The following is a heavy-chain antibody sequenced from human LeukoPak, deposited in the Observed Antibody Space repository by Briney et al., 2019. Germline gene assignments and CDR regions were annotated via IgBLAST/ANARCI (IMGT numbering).Heavy chain of an antibody. CDR1: GYSFTSCW. CDR3: ARHMVGASYFYYYGMDV. Sequence: PGESLKISCKGSGYSFTSCWIGWVRQMPGKGLEWMGIIYPGDSDTRYSPSFQGQVTISADKSISTAYLQWSSLKASDTAMYYCARHMVGASYFYYYGMDVWGQGTTVTVSS. J-gene: IGHJ6*02. D-gene: IGHD1-26*01. V-gene: IGHV5-51*01. CDR2: IYPGDSDT.